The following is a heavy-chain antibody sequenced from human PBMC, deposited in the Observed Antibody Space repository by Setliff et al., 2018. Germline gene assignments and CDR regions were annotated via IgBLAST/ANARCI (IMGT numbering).Heavy chain of an antibody. CDR1: GDSISNYY. CDR2: IYHSGSS. D-gene: IGHD2-2*01. V-gene: IGHV4-59*12. Sequence: SETLSLTCTVSGDSISNYYWNWIRQPPGKGLEWIGSIYHSGSSYYNPSLRSRVTISVDTSKNQFSLILRSVTAADTAVYYCARGRMRGSCSGPSCTYDPFDIWGQGTPVTVSS. J-gene: IGHJ3*02. CDR3: ARGRMRGSCSGPSCTYDPFDI.